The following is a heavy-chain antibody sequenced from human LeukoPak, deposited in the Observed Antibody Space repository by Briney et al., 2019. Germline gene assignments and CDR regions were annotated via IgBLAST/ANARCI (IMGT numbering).Heavy chain of an antibody. D-gene: IGHD5-24*01. CDR2: ISGSGGST. V-gene: IGHV3-23*01. CDR3: ARRVEMATIRYFDY. CDR1: GFTFSSYA. J-gene: IGHJ4*02. Sequence: GGSLRLPCAASGFTFSSYAMSWVRQAPGKGLEWVSAISGSGGSTYYADSVKGRFTISRDNSKNTLYLQMSSLRAEDTAVYYCARRVEMATIRYFDYWGQGTLVTVSS.